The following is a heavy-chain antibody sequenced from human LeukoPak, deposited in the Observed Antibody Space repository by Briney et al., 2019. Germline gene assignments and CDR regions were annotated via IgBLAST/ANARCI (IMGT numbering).Heavy chain of an antibody. D-gene: IGHD3-10*01. J-gene: IGHJ5*02. CDR1: GFTFSNYW. CDR3: SRGNYNGLNDL. V-gene: IGHV3-74*01. Sequence: GGSLGLSCAASGFTFSNYWMHWVRQAPGKGLVWVSRINGDGSSITYADSVKGRFTMSKDNAKNTLYLQMSSLRAEDTAVYYCSRGNYNGLNDLWGQGTLVTVS. CDR2: INGDGSSI.